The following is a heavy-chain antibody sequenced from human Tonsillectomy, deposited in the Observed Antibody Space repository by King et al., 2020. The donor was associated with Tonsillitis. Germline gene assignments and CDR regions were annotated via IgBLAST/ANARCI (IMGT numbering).Heavy chain of an antibody. CDR1: GGSISSSSYY. J-gene: IGHJ4*02. CDR2: IYHSGST. CDR3: ARSSTWYGGG. D-gene: IGHD6-13*01. V-gene: IGHV4-39*01. Sequence: LPLQESGPGLVKPSETLSLTCTVSGGSISSSSYYWDWIRQPPGKGLEWIGNIYHSGSTYYNPSLKTRVTISVDTSKNQFSLKLSSVTAADTAVYYCARSSTWYGGGWGQGTLVTVSS.